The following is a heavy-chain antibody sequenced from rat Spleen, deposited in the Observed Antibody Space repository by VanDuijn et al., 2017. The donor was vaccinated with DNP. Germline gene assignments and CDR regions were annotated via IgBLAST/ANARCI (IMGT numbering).Heavy chain of an antibody. Sequence: QVQLRESGPGLIQPSQSLSLTCTVSGFSLSDYSVHWVRQPPGEGLEWMGRIRANGITDYNSGLNSRLSISRDTSTSQVFLKLNSLQTEDTGIYFCAREEPRVLSCFSRLFDYWGQGVMVTVSS. CDR3: AREEPRVLSCFSRLFDY. J-gene: IGHJ2*01. CDR1: GFSLSDYS. V-gene: IGHV2-19*01. CDR2: IRANGIT.